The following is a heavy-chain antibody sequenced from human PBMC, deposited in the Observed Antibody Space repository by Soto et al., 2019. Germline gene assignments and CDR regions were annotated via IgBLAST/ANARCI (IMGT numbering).Heavy chain of an antibody. D-gene: IGHD2-21*01. V-gene: IGHV1-18*01. CDR1: GYTFTAYD. Sequence: ASVKVSCKTSGYTFTAYDIYWVRQAPGQGLEWMGWIRAYNADTNYAQKFQTRVTMTTDKSTDTSYMDLRSRTADDTAIYYCAKDILEGTPGMDVWG. CDR3: AKDILEGTPGMDV. J-gene: IGHJ6*02. CDR2: IRAYNADT.